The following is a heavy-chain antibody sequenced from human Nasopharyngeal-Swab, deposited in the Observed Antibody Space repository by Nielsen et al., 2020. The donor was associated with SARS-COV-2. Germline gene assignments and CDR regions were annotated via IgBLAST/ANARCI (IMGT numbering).Heavy chain of an antibody. D-gene: IGHD6-13*01. CDR2: ISSSSSYI. CDR1: GFTFSSYS. J-gene: IGHJ4*02. V-gene: IGHV3-21*01. Sequence: GESLKISCAASGFTFSSYSMNWVRQAPGKGLEWASSISSSSSYIYYADSVKGRFTISRDNAKNSLYLQMNSLRAEDTAVYYCARADSSSWYFDYWGQGTLVTVSS. CDR3: ARADSSSWYFDY.